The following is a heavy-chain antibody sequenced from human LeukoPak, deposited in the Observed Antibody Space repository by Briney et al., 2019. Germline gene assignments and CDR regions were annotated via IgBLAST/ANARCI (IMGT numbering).Heavy chain of an antibody. V-gene: IGHV4-31*03. Sequence: SETLSLTCTVSGASISSGGYYWRWLRQHPGKGLEWIGYIYYSGSTYYDPSLKSRVTISVDTSKNQFSLKLSSVTAADTAVYYCARDPTTVTKGFDIWGQGTMVTVSS. J-gene: IGHJ3*02. CDR3: ARDPTTVTKGFDI. CDR1: GASISSGGYY. D-gene: IGHD4-17*01. CDR2: IYYSGST.